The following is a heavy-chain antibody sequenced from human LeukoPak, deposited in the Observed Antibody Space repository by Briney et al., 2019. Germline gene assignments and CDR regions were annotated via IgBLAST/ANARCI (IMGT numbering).Heavy chain of an antibody. V-gene: IGHV4-61*08. CDR1: GGSISSGGYY. D-gene: IGHD6-19*01. CDR3: ARGYSSGWYYDY. J-gene: IGHJ4*02. CDR2: IYFSGST. Sequence: SETLSLTCTVSGGSISSGGYYWSWIRQHPGKGLEWIGYIYFSGSTNYSPSLKSRVTMLLDTSKNQFSLKLSPVTAADTAVYYCARGYSSGWYYDYWGQGTLVTVSS.